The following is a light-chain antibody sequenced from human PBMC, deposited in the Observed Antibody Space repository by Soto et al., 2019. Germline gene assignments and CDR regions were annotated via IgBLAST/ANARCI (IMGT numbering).Light chain of an antibody. CDR2: AAS. Sequence: ETVMTQSPGTLSVSPGERATLSCRASQSVRSDSAWYQQKPGQAPRLLIYAASTRATGVADRFSGSGSGTEFTLTISSLQSEDFAVYYCQQYNKWPTTFGQGTKVEIK. J-gene: IGKJ1*01. CDR1: QSVRSD. CDR3: QQYNKWPTT. V-gene: IGKV3-15*01.